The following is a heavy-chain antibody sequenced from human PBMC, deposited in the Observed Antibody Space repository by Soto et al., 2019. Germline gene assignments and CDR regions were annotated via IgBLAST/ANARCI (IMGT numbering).Heavy chain of an antibody. D-gene: IGHD3-3*01. CDR2: IYYSGST. Sequence: PSETLSLTCTVSGGSISSSSYYWGWIRQPPGKGLEWIGSIYYSGSTYYNPSLKSRVTIPVDTSKSQFSLKLSSVTAADTAVYYCARMVIFGVVNLMYYFDYWGQGTLVTVSS. CDR1: GGSISSSSYY. V-gene: IGHV4-39*01. J-gene: IGHJ4*02. CDR3: ARMVIFGVVNLMYYFDY.